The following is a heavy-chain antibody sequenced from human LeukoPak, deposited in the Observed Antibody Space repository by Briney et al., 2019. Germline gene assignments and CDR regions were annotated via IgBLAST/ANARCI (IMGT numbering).Heavy chain of an antibody. V-gene: IGHV3-30*04. CDR2: ISYDGSNK. CDR1: GFTFSSYA. D-gene: IGHD3-10*01. Sequence: LGGSLRLSCAASGFTFSSYAMHWVRQAPGKGLEWVALISYDGSNKYYADSVKGRFTISRDNSKNTLYLQMNSLRAEDTAVYYCAKDVYYYGSGSLEDFYMDVWGKGTTVTISS. J-gene: IGHJ6*03. CDR3: AKDVYYYGSGSLEDFYMDV.